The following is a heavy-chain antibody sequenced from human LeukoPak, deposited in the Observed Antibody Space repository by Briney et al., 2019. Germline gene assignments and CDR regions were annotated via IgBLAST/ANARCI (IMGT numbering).Heavy chain of an antibody. D-gene: IGHD6-6*01. CDR3: ARDLTSIAAH. J-gene: IGHJ4*02. CDR1: GFTFSSYA. CDR2: ISYDGSNK. Sequence: GGSLRLSRAASGFTFSSYAMHWVRQAPGKGLEWVAVISYDGSNKYYADSVKGRFTISRDNSKNTLYLQMNSLRAEDTAVYYCARDLTSIAAHWGQGTLVTVSS. V-gene: IGHV3-30*01.